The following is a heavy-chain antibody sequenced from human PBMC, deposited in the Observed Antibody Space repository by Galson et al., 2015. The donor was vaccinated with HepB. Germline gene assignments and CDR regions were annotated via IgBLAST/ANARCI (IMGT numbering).Heavy chain of an antibody. J-gene: IGHJ4*02. V-gene: IGHV3-9*01. Sequence: SLRLSCAGSGFTFDEYGMHWVRHVPGKGLEWVSSISWNSRSIGYADSVKGRFSISRDNAKNSLYLQMNSLRPEDTAFYYCGKDMPRRDGYNFADHWGQGTLVTVSS. CDR1: GFTFDEYG. D-gene: IGHD5-24*01. CDR2: ISWNSRSI. CDR3: GKDMPRRDGYNFADH.